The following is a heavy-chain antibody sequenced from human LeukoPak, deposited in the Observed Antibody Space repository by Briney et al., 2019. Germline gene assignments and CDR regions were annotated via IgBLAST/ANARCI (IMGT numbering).Heavy chain of an antibody. J-gene: IGHJ3*02. CDR2: ISTSSSYI. CDR3: ARGASVVAGSDNALDI. Sequence: GGSLRLSCTASGFTFSNFSMNWVRQAPGKGLEWVSSISTSSSYIYYADSVKGRFTISRDNARKSLYLQMNSLRAEDTAVYYCARGASVVAGSDNALDIWGQGTMVTVSS. V-gene: IGHV3-21*01. D-gene: IGHD6-19*01. CDR1: GFTFSNFS.